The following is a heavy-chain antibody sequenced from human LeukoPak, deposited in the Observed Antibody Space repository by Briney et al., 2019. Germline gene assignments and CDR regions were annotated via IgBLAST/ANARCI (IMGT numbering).Heavy chain of an antibody. J-gene: IGHJ4*01. V-gene: IGHV4-4*02. CDR2: VNLQGST. CDR3: ARGGGVTYYDSTGYLWYFDY. Sequence: SETLSLTCGVSGGSISNTNWWTWVRQPPGKGLEWIGEVNLQGSTNYNPSLKSRVAISVDKSENHISLKLTSVTAADTAVYYCARGGGVTYYDSTGYLWYFDYWGQGTLVTVSS. D-gene: IGHD3-22*01. CDR1: GGSISNTNW.